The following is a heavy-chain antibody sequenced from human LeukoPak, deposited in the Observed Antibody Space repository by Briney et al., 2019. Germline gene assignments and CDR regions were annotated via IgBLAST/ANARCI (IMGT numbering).Heavy chain of an antibody. CDR1: GFTVSSNY. V-gene: IGHV3-53*04. CDR2: IYSGGST. J-gene: IGHJ4*02. D-gene: IGHD1-26*01. Sequence: GRSLRLSCAASGFTVSSNYMSWVRQAPGKGLEWVSVIYSGGSTYYADSVKGRFTISGHNSKNTLYLQMNSLRAEDTAVYYCARERVGGYGFDYWGQGTLVTVSS. CDR3: ARERVGGYGFDY.